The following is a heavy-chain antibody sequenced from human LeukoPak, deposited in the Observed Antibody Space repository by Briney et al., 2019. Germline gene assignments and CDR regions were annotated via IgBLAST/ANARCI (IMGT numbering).Heavy chain of an antibody. CDR1: GFTFSSYW. D-gene: IGHD3-10*01. CDR3: ARDDVLLWFGELFTNYFNY. Sequence: GGSLRLSCAASGFTFSSYWMSWVRQAPGKGLEWVANIKQDGSEKCYVDSVKGRFTISRDNAKNSLYLQMNSLRAEDTAVYYCARDDVLLWFGELFTNYFNYWGQGTLVTVSS. CDR2: IKQDGSEK. J-gene: IGHJ4*02. V-gene: IGHV3-7*01.